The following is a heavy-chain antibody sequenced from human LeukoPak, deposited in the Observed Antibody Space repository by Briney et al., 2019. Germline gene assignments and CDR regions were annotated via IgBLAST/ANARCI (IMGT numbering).Heavy chain of an antibody. CDR3: AIPYQLQNRYYYYYMDV. CDR2: IIPVFGTA. CDR1: GGTFSSYA. V-gene: IGHV1-69*05. D-gene: IGHD2-2*01. J-gene: IGHJ6*03. Sequence: SVKVSCKASGGTFSSYAISWVRQAPGQGVEWMGGIIPVFGTANDEQKFQGRDTITTDESTSTAYMELSSLRSQDTAVYYCAIPYQLQNRYYYYYMDVWGKGTTVTVSS.